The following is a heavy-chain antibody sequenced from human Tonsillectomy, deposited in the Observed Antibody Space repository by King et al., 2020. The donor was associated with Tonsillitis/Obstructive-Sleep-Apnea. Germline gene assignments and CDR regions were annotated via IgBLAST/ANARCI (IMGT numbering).Heavy chain of an antibody. CDR1: GGSVSSGTYY. J-gene: IGHJ4*02. Sequence: VQLQESGPGLVKPSETLSLTCTVSGGSVSSGTYYWSWIRQPPGKGLEWIGYIYYSGSTNYNPSLKSRVTISVDTSKNQFSLKLSSVTAADTAVYYCARAARDIVVVPAAPFDYWGQGTLVTVSS. CDR3: ARAARDIVVVPAAPFDY. CDR2: IYYSGST. D-gene: IGHD2-2*01. V-gene: IGHV4-61*01.